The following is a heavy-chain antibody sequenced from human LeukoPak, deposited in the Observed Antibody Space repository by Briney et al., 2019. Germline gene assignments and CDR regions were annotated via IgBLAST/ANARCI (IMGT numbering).Heavy chain of an antibody. V-gene: IGHV1-24*01. J-gene: IGHJ4*02. Sequence: ASVKVSCKVSGYTLTELSMHWVRQAPGKGLEWMGGFDPEDGETIYAQEFQGRVTMTEDTSTDTAYMELSSLRSEDTAVYYCAQPSWDSSSSGFDYWGQGTLVTASS. D-gene: IGHD6-6*01. CDR2: FDPEDGET. CDR1: GYTLTELS. CDR3: AQPSWDSSSSGFDY.